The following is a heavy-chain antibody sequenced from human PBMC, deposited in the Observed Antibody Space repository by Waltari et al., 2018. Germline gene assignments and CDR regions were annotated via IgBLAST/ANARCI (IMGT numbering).Heavy chain of an antibody. CDR2: MNPNSGNT. J-gene: IGHJ6*03. Sequence: RQATGQGLEWMGWMNPNSGNTGYAQKFQGRVTMTRNTSISTAYMELSSLRSEDTAVYYCARASYYYYYMDVWGKGTTVTVSS. V-gene: IGHV1-8*01. CDR3: ARASYYYYYMDV.